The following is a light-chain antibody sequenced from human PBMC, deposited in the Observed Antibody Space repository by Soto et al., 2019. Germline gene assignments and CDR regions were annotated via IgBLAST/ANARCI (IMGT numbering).Light chain of an antibody. CDR3: SSYTTSITLV. V-gene: IGLV2-14*01. CDR2: EVS. J-gene: IGLJ2*01. Sequence: QSALTQPASVSGSPGQSITISCTGTSSDVGAYNYVSWYQQHPGKAPKLMIYEVSNRPSGVSNRFSGSKSGSTASLTISGLQAEDEADYYCSSYTTSITLVFGGGTQLTVL. CDR1: SSDVGAYNY.